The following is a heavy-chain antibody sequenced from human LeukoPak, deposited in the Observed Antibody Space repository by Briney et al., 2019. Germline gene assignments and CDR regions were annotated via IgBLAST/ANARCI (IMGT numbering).Heavy chain of an antibody. CDR2: IYYSGST. CDR1: GGSISSYY. J-gene: IGHJ6*02. D-gene: IGHD3-16*01. V-gene: IGHV4-59*01. CDR3: ARDSPPPPWGAMASGYYYGMDV. Sequence: PSETLSLTCTVSGGSISSYYWSWIRQPPGKGLEWIGYIYYSGSTNYNPSLKSRVTISVDTSKNQFSLKLSSVTAADTAVYYCARDSPPPPWGAMASGYYYGMDVWGQGTTVTVSS.